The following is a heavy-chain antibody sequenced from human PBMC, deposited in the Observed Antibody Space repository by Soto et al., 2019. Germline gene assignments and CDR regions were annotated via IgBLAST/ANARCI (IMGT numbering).Heavy chain of an antibody. V-gene: IGHV1-8*01. CDR3: ARRGYSSSWYYYYYYGMDV. CDR2: MNPNSGNT. CDR1: GYTFTSYD. D-gene: IGHD6-13*01. Sequence: QVQLVQSGAEVKKPGASVKVSCKASGYTFTSYDINWVRQATGQGLEWMGWMNPNSGNTGYAQKFQGRVTMTRNTSISTVYMELSRLRSEDTAVYYCARRGYSSSWYYYYYYGMDVWGQGTTVTVSS. J-gene: IGHJ6*02.